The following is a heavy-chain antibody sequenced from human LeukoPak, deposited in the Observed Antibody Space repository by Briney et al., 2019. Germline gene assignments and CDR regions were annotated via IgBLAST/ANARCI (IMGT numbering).Heavy chain of an antibody. CDR3: ARVGLLGDWFDP. D-gene: IGHD1-26*01. CDR1: GGSISSYY. CDR2: IYYSGST. V-gene: IGHV4-59*01. J-gene: IGHJ5*02. Sequence: SETLSLTCTVSGGSISSYYWSWIRQPPGKGLEWIGYIYYSGSTNYNPSLKSRVTISVDTSKNQFSLKLSSVTAADTAVYYCARVGLLGDWFDPWGKGTLVTVSS.